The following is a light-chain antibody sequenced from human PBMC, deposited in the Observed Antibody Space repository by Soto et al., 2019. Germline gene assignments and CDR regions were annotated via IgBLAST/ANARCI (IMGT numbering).Light chain of an antibody. CDR3: QQRSNWPPYT. CDR2: DAS. V-gene: IGKV3-11*01. CDR1: QSVSSY. J-gene: IGKJ2*01. Sequence: EIVLTQSPATLSLSPGERATLSCRASQSVSSYLAWYQQKPGQAPRLLIYDASNRATGIPSRFSGSGSGTYFSLTISSLEPEDFAVYYCQQRSNWPPYTFGQGTKLEFK.